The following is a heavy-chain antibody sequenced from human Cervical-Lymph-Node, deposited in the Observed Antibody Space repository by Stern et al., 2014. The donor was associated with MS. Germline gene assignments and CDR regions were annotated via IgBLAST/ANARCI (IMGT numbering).Heavy chain of an antibody. V-gene: IGHV4-59*08. J-gene: IGHJ4*02. Sequence: QVQLQESGPGLVKPSETLSLTCTVSGDSISSYYWSWIRQPPGKGLEWIGHVYYSGTTYYNPSLTGRVTISVDTSQKQFSLKLNFLTAADTAVYYCARLSTVVDYWGQGTLVTVSS. D-gene: IGHD4-23*01. CDR2: VYYSGTT. CDR3: ARLSTVVDY. CDR1: GDSISSYY.